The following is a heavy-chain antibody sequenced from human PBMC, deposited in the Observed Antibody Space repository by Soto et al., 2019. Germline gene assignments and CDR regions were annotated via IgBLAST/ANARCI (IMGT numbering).Heavy chain of an antibody. V-gene: IGHV3-21*01. J-gene: IGHJ5*02. Sequence: LRLSCAASGFTFSSYSMNWVRQAPGKGLEWVSSISSSSYIYYADSVKGRFTISRDNAKNSLYLQMNSLRAEDTAVYYCARQYSSGWSPISPWGQGTLVTAPQ. D-gene: IGHD6-19*01. CDR1: GFTFSSYS. CDR3: ARQYSSGWSPISP. CDR2: ISSSSYI.